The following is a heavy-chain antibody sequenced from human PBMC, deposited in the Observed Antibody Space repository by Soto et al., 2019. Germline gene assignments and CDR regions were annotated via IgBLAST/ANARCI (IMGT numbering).Heavy chain of an antibody. CDR1: GGSISSYY. CDR2: IYYSGST. CDR3: ARAYCSGGSCYSAGGFDP. Sequence: SETLSLTCTVSGGSISSYYWSWIRQPPGKGLEWIGYIYYSGSTNYNPSLKSRVTISVDTSKNQFSLKLSSVTAADTAVYYCARAYCSGGSCYSAGGFDPWCQGTLVTVSS. D-gene: IGHD2-15*01. J-gene: IGHJ5*02. V-gene: IGHV4-59*01.